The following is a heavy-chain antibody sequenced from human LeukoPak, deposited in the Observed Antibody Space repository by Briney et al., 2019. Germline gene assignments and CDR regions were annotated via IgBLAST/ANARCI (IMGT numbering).Heavy chain of an antibody. CDR2: IIPILGIP. CDR1: GGSFSSYA. Sequence: SVNVSFNASGGSFSSYAISRVRQAPGPGLEWMGRIIPILGIPNYAQHFQDRVTLPADQSTSTAYLELSRLRSADTAVYLCASRLTRHWGQGTLVTVSS. V-gene: IGHV1-69*04. D-gene: IGHD2-21*02. CDR3: ASRLTRH. J-gene: IGHJ4*02.